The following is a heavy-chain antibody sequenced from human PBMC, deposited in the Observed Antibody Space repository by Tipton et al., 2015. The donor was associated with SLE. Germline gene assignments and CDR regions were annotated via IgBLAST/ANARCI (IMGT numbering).Heavy chain of an antibody. Sequence: LTCTVSGASIGSHHWTWIRQPPGKGLEGIGNIFYSGGTNYSPFLNSRITISVDTSKNQLSLNVISMTAADTAVYYCARFHLKSYYEFDSWGQGTLVTVSS. J-gene: IGHJ5*01. V-gene: IGHV4-59*11. CDR2: IFYSGGT. D-gene: IGHD1-26*01. CDR1: GASIGSHH. CDR3: ARFHLKSYYEFDS.